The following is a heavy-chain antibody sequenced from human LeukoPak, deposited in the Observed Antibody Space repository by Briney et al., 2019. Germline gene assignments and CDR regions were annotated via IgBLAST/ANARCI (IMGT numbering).Heavy chain of an antibody. CDR3: ARDSVKWELHDY. J-gene: IGHJ4*02. CDR1: GFTFSSYW. V-gene: IGHV3-7*01. D-gene: IGHD1-26*01. CDR2: IKQDGSEK. Sequence: GGSLRLSCVASGFTFSSYWMSWVRQAPGKGLEWVANIKQDGSEKYYVDSVKGRFTISRDNAKNSLYLQMNSLRAEDTAVYYCARDSVKWELHDYWGQGTLVTVSS.